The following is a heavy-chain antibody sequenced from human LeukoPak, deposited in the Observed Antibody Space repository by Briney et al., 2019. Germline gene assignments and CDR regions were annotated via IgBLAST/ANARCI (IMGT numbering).Heavy chain of an antibody. Sequence: GASVKVSCKAAGGTFSIYAISWVRQAPGQGLEWMGGIIPIFGTAKYAQKFQGRVTITADELTRTAYMELSSLRSEDTAVYYCARAPSLVVTASPWLGWFDPWGQGTLVTVSS. CDR1: GGTFSIYA. CDR3: ARAPSLVVTASPWLGWFDP. V-gene: IGHV1-69*13. CDR2: IIPIFGTA. D-gene: IGHD2-21*02. J-gene: IGHJ5*02.